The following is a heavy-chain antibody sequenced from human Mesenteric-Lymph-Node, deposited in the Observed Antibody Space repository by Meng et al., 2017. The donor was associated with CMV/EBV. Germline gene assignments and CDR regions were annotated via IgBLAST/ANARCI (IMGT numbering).Heavy chain of an antibody. D-gene: IGHD4-23*01. CDR1: GGSFSGYY. CDR2: INHSGST. CDR3: ARHQRWLKSEGGFNY. J-gene: IGHJ4*02. Sequence: VLLQQRGAGLVKPSETLAPTCAVYGGSFSGYYWSWIRQPPWKGLEWMGEINHSGSTNYNPSLKSRVTISVDTSKNQFSLKLSSVTAADTAVYYCARHQRWLKSEGGFNYWGQGTLVTISS. V-gene: IGHV4-34*01.